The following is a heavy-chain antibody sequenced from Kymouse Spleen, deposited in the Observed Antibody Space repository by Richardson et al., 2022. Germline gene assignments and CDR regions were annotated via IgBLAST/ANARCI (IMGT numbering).Heavy chain of an antibody. D-gene: IGHD3-9*01. J-gene: IGHJ4*02. Sequence: EVQLVESGGGLVQPGRSLRLSCAASGFTFDDYAMHWVRQAPGKGLEWVSGISWNSGSIGYADSVKGRFTISRDNAKNSLYLQMNSLRAEDTALYYCAKASGLRYFDWLLLGYWGQGTLVTVSS. V-gene: IGHV3-9*01. CDR3: AKASGLRYFDWLLLGY. CDR1: GFTFDDYA. CDR2: ISWNSGSI.